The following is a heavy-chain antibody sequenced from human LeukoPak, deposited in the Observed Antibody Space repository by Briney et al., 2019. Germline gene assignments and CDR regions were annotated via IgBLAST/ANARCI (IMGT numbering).Heavy chain of an antibody. J-gene: IGHJ4*02. V-gene: IGHV1-18*01. CDR1: GYTFTSYG. Sequence: ASVKVSCKASGYTFTSYGISWVRQAPGQGLEWMGWISAYNGNTNYAQKLQGRVTMTTDTSTSTAYMELRSLRSDDTAVYYCERGTPGDDYVWGSPPEFDYWGQGTLVTVSS. CDR3: ERGTPGDDYVWGSPPEFDY. D-gene: IGHD3-16*01. CDR2: ISAYNGNT.